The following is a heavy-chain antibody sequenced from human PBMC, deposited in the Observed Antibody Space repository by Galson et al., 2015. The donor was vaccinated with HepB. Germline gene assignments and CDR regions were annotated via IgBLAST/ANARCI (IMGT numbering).Heavy chain of an antibody. J-gene: IGHJ4*02. D-gene: IGHD5-18*01. CDR3: ARESLGYSAFFEF. CDR2: IWXXXKXK. Sequence: SLRLSCAASGFTFSTYNIQWVRQAPXKGLEWVAVIWXXXKXKYXXXSVQCRFTISRDNSQNTVYLEMNSLRPEDTAVYYCARESLGYSAFFEFWGQGALVTVAS. CDR1: GFTFSTYN. V-gene: IGHV3-33*01.